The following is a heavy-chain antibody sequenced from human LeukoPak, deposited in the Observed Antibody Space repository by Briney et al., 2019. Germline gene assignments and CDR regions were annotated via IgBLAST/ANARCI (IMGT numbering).Heavy chain of an antibody. J-gene: IGHJ4*02. CDR1: GYTFSNSI. D-gene: IGHD6-13*01. CDR3: AGLPAASGKRGDY. Sequence: GESLKISCKGSGYTFSNSIIGWVRQMPGKGLEWMGIIYPGDSETRYSPSFQGQVTISADKSISTAHLLWSSLRASDTALYYGAGLPAASGKRGDYWGQGTLVTVSS. V-gene: IGHV5-51*01. CDR2: IYPGDSET.